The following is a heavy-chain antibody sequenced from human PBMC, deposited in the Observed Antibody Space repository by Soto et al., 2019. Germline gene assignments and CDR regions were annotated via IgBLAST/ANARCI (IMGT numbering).Heavy chain of an antibody. J-gene: IGHJ3*01. Sequence: QVQLVQSGAEVRKPGASGTISCRASGFSFSDNLIHWVRQAPGQRLEWMGWINPGNGNTRHSQTFQGRVTMSRHSSASIAYVEVSNLTSEDTAFYYCAGDILAFGPRASDEVAVLGEWTMVTVSS. D-gene: IGHD2-8*02. V-gene: IGHV1-3*01. CDR3: AGDILAFGPRASDEVAV. CDR2: INPGNGNT. CDR1: GFSFSDNL.